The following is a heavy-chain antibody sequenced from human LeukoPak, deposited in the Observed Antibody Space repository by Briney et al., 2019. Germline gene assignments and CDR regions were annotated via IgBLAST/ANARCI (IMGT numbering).Heavy chain of an antibody. V-gene: IGHV3-23*01. CDR1: GFTFSSYA. D-gene: IGHD4-17*01. CDR3: AKNPPAPVTTYLGVFDY. CDR2: ISGSGGST. Sequence: GGSLRLSCAASGFTFSSYAMSWVRQAPGKGLEWVSAISGSGGSTYYADSVKGRFTISRDNSKNTLYLQMNSLRAEDTAVYYCAKNPPAPVTTYLGVFDYWGQGTLVTVSS. J-gene: IGHJ4*02.